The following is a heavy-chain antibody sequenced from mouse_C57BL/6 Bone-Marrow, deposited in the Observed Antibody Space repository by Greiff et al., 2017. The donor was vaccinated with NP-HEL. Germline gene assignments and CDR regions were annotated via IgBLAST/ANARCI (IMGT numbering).Heavy chain of an antibody. CDR1: GYTFTSHW. J-gene: IGHJ4*01. CDR2: IFPGSGST. Sequence: QVQLQQSGPELVRPGASVQLSCKASGYTFTSHWMHWVRQRPGQGLEWIGEIFPGSGSTYYNEKFKGKATLTVDTSSSTAYMQLSSLTSEDSAVYFCAFYYGSMDYWGQGTSVTVSS. V-gene: IGHV1-56*01. D-gene: IGHD1-1*01. CDR3: AFYYGSMDY.